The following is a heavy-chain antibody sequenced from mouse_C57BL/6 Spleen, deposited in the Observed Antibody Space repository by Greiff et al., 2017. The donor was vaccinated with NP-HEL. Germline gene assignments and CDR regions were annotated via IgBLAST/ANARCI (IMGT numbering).Heavy chain of an antibody. CDR2: IYPGSGST. Sequence: QVQLQQPGAELVKPGASVKMSCKASGYTFTSYWITWVKQRPGQGLEWIGDIYPGSGSTNYNEKFKSKATLTVDTSSSTAYMQLSSLTSEDSAVYYCARYDAQTAQALYYYAMDYWGQGTSVTVSS. CDR1: GYTFTSYW. D-gene: IGHD3-2*02. V-gene: IGHV1-55*01. J-gene: IGHJ4*01. CDR3: ARYDAQTAQALYYYAMDY.